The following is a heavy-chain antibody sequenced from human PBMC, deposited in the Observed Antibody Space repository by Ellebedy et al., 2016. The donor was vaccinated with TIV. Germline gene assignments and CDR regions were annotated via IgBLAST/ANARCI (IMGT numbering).Heavy chain of an antibody. Sequence: SETLSLTXSVSGGSISSNTYYWGWIRQPPGKGLEWIGSMSYRGSSYYKSSLKSRVTISIDTSKKQFSLKLSSVTAADTAVYYCARSPRGNATKDYWGQGTLVTVSS. CDR2: MSYRGSS. CDR1: GGSISSNTYY. V-gene: IGHV4-39*07. D-gene: IGHD2-2*01. J-gene: IGHJ4*02. CDR3: ARSPRGNATKDY.